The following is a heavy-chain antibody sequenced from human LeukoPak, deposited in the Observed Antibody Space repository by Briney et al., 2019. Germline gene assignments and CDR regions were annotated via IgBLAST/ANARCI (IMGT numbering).Heavy chain of an antibody. V-gene: IGHV3-53*01. D-gene: IGHD2-2*01. J-gene: IGHJ4*02. CDR2: IYSGGST. Sequence: GGSLRLSCAASGFTVSSNYMSWVRQAPGKGLEWVSVIYSGGSTYYADSVKGRFTISRDNSKNTLYLQMNSLRAEDTAVYYCATPEVVPAAMGGELGIRFDYWGQGTLVTVSS. CDR3: ATPEVVPAAMGGELGIRFDY. CDR1: GFTVSSNY.